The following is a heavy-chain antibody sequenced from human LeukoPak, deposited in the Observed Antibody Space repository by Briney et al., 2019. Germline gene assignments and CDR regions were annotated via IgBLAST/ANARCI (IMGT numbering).Heavy chain of an antibody. D-gene: IGHD4-23*01. CDR3: ARGWGPYGGHYFDY. CDR1: GGSISSSSYY. CDR2: IYYSGST. Sequence: SEALSLTCTVSGGSISSSSYYWGWIRQPPGEGLEWIGSIYYSGSTYYNPSLKSRVTISVDTSKNQFSLKLSSVTAADTAVYYCARGWGPYGGHYFDYWGQGTLVTVSS. J-gene: IGHJ4*02. V-gene: IGHV4-39*07.